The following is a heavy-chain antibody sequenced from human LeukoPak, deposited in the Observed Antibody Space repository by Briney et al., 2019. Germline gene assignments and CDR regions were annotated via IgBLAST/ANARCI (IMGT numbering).Heavy chain of an antibody. CDR3: ATGPSGSDNDWYFDL. CDR1: GYTFTGYY. Sequence: ASVKVSCKASGYTFTGYYMHWVRQAPGQGLEWMGLINPSGGSTNYAQKFRGRVTMTEDTSTDTASMELSSLRFEDTAIYYCATGPSGSDNDWYFDLWGRGTLITVSS. CDR2: INPSGGST. J-gene: IGHJ2*01. V-gene: IGHV1-46*01. D-gene: IGHD6-19*01.